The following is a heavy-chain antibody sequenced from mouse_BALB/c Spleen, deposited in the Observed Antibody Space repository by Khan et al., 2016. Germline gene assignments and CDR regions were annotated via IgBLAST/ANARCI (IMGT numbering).Heavy chain of an antibody. CDR2: IRLKSDNYAT. D-gene: IGHD3-1*01. Sequence: EVKLEESGGGLVQPGGSMKLSCVASGFTFSSYWMSWVRQSPEKGLEWVAEIRLKSDNYATHYAESVKGKFTISRDDSKSRLYLQMNSLRAEDTGIYYCRRSSGYPFYYAMDYWGQGTSVTVSS. J-gene: IGHJ4*01. CDR1: GFTFSSYW. CDR3: RRSSGYPFYYAMDY. V-gene: IGHV6-6*02.